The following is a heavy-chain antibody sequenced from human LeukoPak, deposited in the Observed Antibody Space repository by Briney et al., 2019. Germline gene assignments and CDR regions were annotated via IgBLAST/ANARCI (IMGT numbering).Heavy chain of an antibody. CDR1: GASMSSYY. D-gene: IGHD3-10*01. CDR2: IHHSGST. V-gene: IGHV4-59*01. J-gene: IGHJ6*02. CDR3: ARDSLWFGEAYGMDV. Sequence: SETLSLACTVSGASMSSYYWSWIRQSPGTRLEWIGYIHHSGSTYYHPSLESRVTISVDTSKNLLSLKLTSVTAADTAVYYCARDSLWFGEAYGMDVWGQGTTVTVSS.